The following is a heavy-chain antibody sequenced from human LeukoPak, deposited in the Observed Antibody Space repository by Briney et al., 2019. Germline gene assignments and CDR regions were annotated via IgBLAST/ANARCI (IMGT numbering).Heavy chain of an antibody. CDR1: GFTFSSYG. V-gene: IGHV3-30*02. J-gene: IGHJ4*02. CDR2: IRYDGSNK. D-gene: IGHD2-2*01. Sequence: GGSLRLSCAASGFTFSSYGMHWVRQAPGKGLEWVAFIRYDGSNKYYADFVKGRFTISRDNSKNTLYLQMNSLRAEDTAVYYCAKSRVPAARMDVFDYWGQGTLVTVSS. CDR3: AKSRVPAARMDVFDY.